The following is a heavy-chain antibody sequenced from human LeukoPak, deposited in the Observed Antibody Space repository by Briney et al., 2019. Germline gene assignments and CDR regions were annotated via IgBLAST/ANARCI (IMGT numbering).Heavy chain of an antibody. CDR3: GRGTYYDFWSGYTNWFDP. J-gene: IGHJ5*02. Sequence: PPQTLSLTCTVSGGSLSSGDYYWSWIRQPPGEGRDWIGYIYYSGSPYYNPSFKSRVTMSVDTSKNQFALQLSSVTAADTAVYYCGRGTYYDFWSGYTNWFDPWGPGTLVTVSS. V-gene: IGHV4-30-4*08. D-gene: IGHD3-3*01. CDR1: GGSLSSGDYY. CDR2: IYYSGSP.